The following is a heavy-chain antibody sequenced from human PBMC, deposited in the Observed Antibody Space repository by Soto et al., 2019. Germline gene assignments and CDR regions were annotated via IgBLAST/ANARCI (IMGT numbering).Heavy chain of an antibody. Sequence: PGGSLRLSCAASGFTFSSYAMHWVRQAPGKGLEWVAVISYDGSNKYYADSVKGRFTISRDNSKNTLYLQMNSLRAEDTAVYYCARSTPYGDYTFFDYWGQGTLVTVSS. CDR2: ISYDGSNK. CDR3: ARSTPYGDYTFFDY. D-gene: IGHD4-17*01. V-gene: IGHV3-30-3*01. J-gene: IGHJ4*02. CDR1: GFTFSSYA.